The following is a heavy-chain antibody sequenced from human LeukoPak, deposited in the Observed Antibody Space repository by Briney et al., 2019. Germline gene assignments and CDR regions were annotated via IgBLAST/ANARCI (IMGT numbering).Heavy chain of an antibody. D-gene: IGHD4-17*01. CDR2: IYSGGST. CDR1: GFTVSSNY. V-gene: IGHV3-53*01. J-gene: IGHJ6*02. CDR3: AKGIQYGDYVFYYYGMDV. Sequence: QAGGSLRLSCAASGFTVSSNYMSWVRQAPGKGLKWVSVIYSGGSTYYADSVKGRFTISRDNSKNTLYLQMNSLRAEDTAVYYCAKGIQYGDYVFYYYGMDVWGQGTTVTVSS.